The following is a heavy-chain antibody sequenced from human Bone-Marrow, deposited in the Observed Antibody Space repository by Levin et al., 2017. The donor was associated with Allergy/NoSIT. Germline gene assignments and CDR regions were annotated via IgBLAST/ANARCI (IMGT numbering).Heavy chain of an antibody. D-gene: IGHD3-22*01. V-gene: IGHV3-21*01. CDR3: AKVGGAPSSLIDYYYYGMDV. Sequence: GGSLRLSCGASGFTFSSYSMNWVRQAPGKGLEWVSSITSSSSSIYYADSVKGRFTISRDNAKNSLYLQMNSLRAVDTAVYYCAKVGGAPSSLIDYYYYGMDVWGQGTTVTVSS. CDR2: ITSSSSSI. CDR1: GFTFSSYS. J-gene: IGHJ6*02.